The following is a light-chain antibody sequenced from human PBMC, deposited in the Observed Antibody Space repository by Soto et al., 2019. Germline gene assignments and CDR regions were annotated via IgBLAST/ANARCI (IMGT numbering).Light chain of an antibody. CDR2: AAS. Sequence: DIQMTRSPSSLPAPVGDRVPITCRASQGFTNYLAGNHQNPGKVPKLLIYAASTLHSGVPSRFRGSGSGTDFTLTISSLQPEDVPNYYFQKYNSAPFTFGPGTKVDIK. CDR1: QGFTNY. V-gene: IGKV1-27*01. J-gene: IGKJ3*01. CDR3: QKYNSAPFT.